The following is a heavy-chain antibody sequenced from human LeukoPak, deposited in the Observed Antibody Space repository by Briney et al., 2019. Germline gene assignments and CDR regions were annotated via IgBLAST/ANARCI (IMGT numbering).Heavy chain of an antibody. V-gene: IGHV3-30*02. CDR3: AKGSLAYCGGDCFPNLYYFDY. D-gene: IGHD2-21*02. Sequence: GGSLRLSCAASGFTFSSYGMHWVRQAPGKGLEWVAFIRYDGSSKYYADSVKGRFTISRDNSKNTLYLQMNSLRAEDTAVYYCAKGSLAYCGGDCFPNLYYFDYWGQGTLVTVSS. CDR1: GFTFSSYG. CDR2: IRYDGSSK. J-gene: IGHJ4*02.